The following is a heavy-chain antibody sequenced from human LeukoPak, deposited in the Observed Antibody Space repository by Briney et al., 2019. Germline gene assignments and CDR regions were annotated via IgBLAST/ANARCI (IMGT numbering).Heavy chain of an antibody. CDR1: GYSFTSYW. CDR2: IYPGDSDT. D-gene: IGHD5-18*01. V-gene: IGHV5-51*01. J-gene: IGHJ4*02. CDR3: ARVDTAMVTTLGYFDY. Sequence: GESLKISCKGSGYSFTSYWIGWVRQMPGKGLEWMGIIYPGDSDTRYSPSFQGQVTISADKSISTAYLQWSSLKASDTAMYYCARVDTAMVTTLGYFDYWGQGTLVIVSS.